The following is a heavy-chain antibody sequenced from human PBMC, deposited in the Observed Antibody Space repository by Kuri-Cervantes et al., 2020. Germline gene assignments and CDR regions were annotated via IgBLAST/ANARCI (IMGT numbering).Heavy chain of an antibody. D-gene: IGHD5-12*01. CDR1: GFTFSSYA. J-gene: IGHJ4*02. Sequence: GGSLRLSCAASGFTFSSYAMSWVRQAPGKGLEWVSAISGSGGSTYYADSVKGRFTISRDNSKNTLYLQMNGLRAEDTAVYYCARMAYSGYDTFDYWGQGTLVTVSS. V-gene: IGHV3-23*01. CDR3: ARMAYSGYDTFDY. CDR2: ISGSGGST.